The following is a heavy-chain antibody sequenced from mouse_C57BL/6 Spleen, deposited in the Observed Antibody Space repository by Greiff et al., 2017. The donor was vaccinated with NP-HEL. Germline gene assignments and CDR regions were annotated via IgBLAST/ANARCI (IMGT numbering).Heavy chain of an antibody. CDR1: GYAFSSSW. CDR2: IYPGDGDT. CDR3: ARSMGGYYVGY. D-gene: IGHD1-1*02. J-gene: IGHJ2*01. V-gene: IGHV1-82*01. Sequence: VQLQQSGPELVKPGASVKISCKASGYAFSSSWMNWVKQRPGKGLEWIGRIYPGDGDTNYNGKFKGKATLTADKSSSTAYMQLSSLTSEDSAVYFCARSMGGYYVGYWGQGTTLTVSS.